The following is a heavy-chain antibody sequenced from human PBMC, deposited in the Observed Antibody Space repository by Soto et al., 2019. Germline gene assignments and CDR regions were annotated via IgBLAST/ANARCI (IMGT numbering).Heavy chain of an antibody. Sequence: EVQLVESGGGLVKPGGSLRLSCAGSGFTFSKVWMNWVRQAPGKGLEWVGRIKSETDGGTIDYAAPVKGRFTISRDDSKNTLYLQLNSLKTEDTATYYSTPLALKYNSDWYPLSDWGQGTRVTVSS. CDR2: IKSETDGGTI. CDR1: GFTFSKVW. CDR3: TPLALKYNSDWYPLSD. J-gene: IGHJ4*02. D-gene: IGHD6-19*01. V-gene: IGHV3-15*07.